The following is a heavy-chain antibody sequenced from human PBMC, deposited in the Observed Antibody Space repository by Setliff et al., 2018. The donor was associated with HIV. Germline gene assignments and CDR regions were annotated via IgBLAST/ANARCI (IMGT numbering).Heavy chain of an antibody. J-gene: IGHJ4*01. D-gene: IGHD2-21*02. CDR3: ARGSRSPLVNKFRVTPAFDY. Sequence: PSETLSLTCTVSGGSMSSSSYYWSWIRQTPDKGLEWIGIIYYSGATYYNPSLTSRVTISVDTSRNQFSLRLTSVTAADTAVYFCARGSRSPLVNKFRVTPAFDYWGQGTLVTVSS. CDR2: IYYSGAT. V-gene: IGHV4-39*01. CDR1: GGSMSSSSYY.